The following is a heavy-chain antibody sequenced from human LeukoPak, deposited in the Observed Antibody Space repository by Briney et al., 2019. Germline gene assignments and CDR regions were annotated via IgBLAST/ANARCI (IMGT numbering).Heavy chain of an antibody. CDR3: ARDPYSGHHENDSSYYMDV. V-gene: IGHV3-21*01. D-gene: IGHD5-12*01. CDR1: GFTFSTYN. J-gene: IGHJ6*03. CDR2: MPSRSSYA. Sequence: PGQSLRLACQASGFTFSTYNMNCVSQVARKRLGWDASMPSRSSYAIYAGSGAGRSTISRDNAKRSLYRQMNNLRAADTGVNYCARDPYSGHHENDSSYYMDVCGKGTTVTISS.